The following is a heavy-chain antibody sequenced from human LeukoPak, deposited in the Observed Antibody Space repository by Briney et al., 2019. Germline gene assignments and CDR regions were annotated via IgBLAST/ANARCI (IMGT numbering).Heavy chain of an antibody. V-gene: IGHV4-59*01. J-gene: IGHJ4*02. CDR2: IYYSGST. D-gene: IGHD3-10*01. CDR1: GGSISSYY. CDR3: ARSPVGLGRGVILYYFDY. Sequence: SETLSLTCTVSGGSISSYYWSWIRQPPGKGPEWIGYIYYSGSTNYNPSLKSRVTISVNTSKNQFSLKLSSVTAADTAVYYCARSPVGLGRGVILYYFDYWGQGTLVTVSS.